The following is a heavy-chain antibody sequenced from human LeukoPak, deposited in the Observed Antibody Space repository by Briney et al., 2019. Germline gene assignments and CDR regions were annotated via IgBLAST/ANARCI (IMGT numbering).Heavy chain of an antibody. J-gene: IGHJ4*02. CDR1: GGSISRHY. V-gene: IGHV4-59*11. CDR3: ARDQGLSSGWYFSGY. Sequence: SETLSLTCSVSGGSISRHYWSWIRQPPGKGLEWLGYIYYSGSTYYNPSLKSRVTISVDTSKNQFSLKLSSVTAADTAVYYCARDQGLSSGWYFSGYWGQGTLVTVSS. D-gene: IGHD6-19*01. CDR2: IYYSGST.